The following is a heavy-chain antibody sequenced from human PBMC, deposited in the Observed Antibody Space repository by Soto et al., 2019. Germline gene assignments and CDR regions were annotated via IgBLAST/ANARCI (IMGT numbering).Heavy chain of an antibody. V-gene: IGHV1-18*01. CDR2: ISAYNGNT. D-gene: IGHD2-15*01. J-gene: IGHJ5*02. CDR1: GYTFTSYG. Sequence: QVQLVQSGGEVKKPGASVKVSCKASGYTFTSYGISWVRQAPGQGLEWMGRISAYNGNTNYAQKLQGRVTMTTDTXXXXXXXXXXXXXXXXXXXXXXARVVGALGHWFDPWGQGTLVTVSS. CDR3: ARVVGALGHWFDP.